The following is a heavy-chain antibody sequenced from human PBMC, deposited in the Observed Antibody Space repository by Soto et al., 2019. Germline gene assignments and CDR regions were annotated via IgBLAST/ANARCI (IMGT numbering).Heavy chain of an antibody. CDR3: ARWRYYYDSSGYLDY. CDR1: GFTFSSYG. Sequence: LRLSCAASGFTFSSYGMHWVRQAPGKGLEWVAVIWYDGSNKYYADSVKGRFTISRDNSKNTLYLQMNSLRAEDTAVYYCARWRYYYDSSGYLDYWGQGTLVTVSS. D-gene: IGHD3-22*01. CDR2: IWYDGSNK. V-gene: IGHV3-33*01. J-gene: IGHJ4*02.